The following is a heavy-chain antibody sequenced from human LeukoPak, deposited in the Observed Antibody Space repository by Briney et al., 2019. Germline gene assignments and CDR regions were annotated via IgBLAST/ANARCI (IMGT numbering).Heavy chain of an antibody. CDR1: GFTFSSYW. D-gene: IGHD2-21*02. CDR2: IHGDGRTT. Sequence: GGSLRLSCAASGFTFSSYWIHWVRQVPGKGLVWVSRIHGDGRTTTYADSVKGRFTISRDNAKNTLYLQMNSLRAEDTAVYYCAVYCSGGCYSGLVWGQGTLVTVSS. CDR3: AVYCSGGCYSGLV. V-gene: IGHV3-74*01. J-gene: IGHJ4*02.